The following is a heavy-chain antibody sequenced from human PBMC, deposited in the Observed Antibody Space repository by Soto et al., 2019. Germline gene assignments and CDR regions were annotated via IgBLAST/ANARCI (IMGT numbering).Heavy chain of an antibody. Sequence: GASVKVSCKASGGTFSSYTISWVRQAPGQGLEWMGRIIPILGIANYAQKFQGRVTITADKSTSTAYMELSSLRSEDTAVYYCASLNGLGYCSGGSCSPDYYYYYMYVWGKGTTVTVSS. V-gene: IGHV1-69*02. CDR2: IIPILGIA. CDR3: ASLNGLGYCSGGSCSPDYYYYYMYV. CDR1: GGTFSSYT. D-gene: IGHD2-15*01. J-gene: IGHJ6*03.